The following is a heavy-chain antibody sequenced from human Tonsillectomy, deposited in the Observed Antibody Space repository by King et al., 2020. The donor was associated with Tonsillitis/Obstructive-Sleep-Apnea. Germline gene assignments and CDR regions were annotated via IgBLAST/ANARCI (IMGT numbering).Heavy chain of an antibody. CDR2: IRSKAYGGTT. V-gene: IGHV3-49*04. Sequence: VQLVESGGGLVQPGRSLRLSCTASGFTFGDYAMSWVSQAPGKGLEWVGFIRSKAYGGTTEYAASVKGRFTISRDDSKSIAYLQMNSLKTEDTAFYYCIRDRDGDYHYWGQGTLVTVSS. D-gene: IGHD4-17*01. CDR3: IRDRDGDYHY. CDR1: GFTFGDYA. J-gene: IGHJ4*02.